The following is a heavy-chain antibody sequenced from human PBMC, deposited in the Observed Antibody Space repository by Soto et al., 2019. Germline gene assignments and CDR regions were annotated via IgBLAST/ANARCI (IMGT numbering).Heavy chain of an antibody. Sequence: GGSLRLSCAASGFTFDDYAMHWVRQAPGKXLXXVSVISWNSGSIRHAHSAQRRFPTSPDNHTNSMYLQMNSLSDEATALHYCAKDTFYDFWGKNSTPDSSYYYMDVWGKGTTVTVSS. D-gene: IGHD3-3*01. V-gene: IGHV3-9*01. J-gene: IGHJ6*03. CDR3: AKDTFYDFWGKNSTPDSSYYYMDV. CDR2: ISWNSGSI. CDR1: GFTFDDYA.